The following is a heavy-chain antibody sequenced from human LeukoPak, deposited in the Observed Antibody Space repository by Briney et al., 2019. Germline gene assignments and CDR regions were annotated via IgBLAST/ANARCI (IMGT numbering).Heavy chain of an antibody. CDR2: ISYDGSNK. Sequence: GGSLRLSCAASGFTFSSYVMHWVRQAPGKGLEWVAVISYDGSNKYYADSVKGRFTISRDNSKNTLYLQTNSLRGEDTAVYYCARGYSYGASGFDYWGQGTLVTVSS. V-gene: IGHV3-30*04. CDR3: ARGYSYGASGFDY. D-gene: IGHD5-18*01. J-gene: IGHJ4*02. CDR1: GFTFSSYV.